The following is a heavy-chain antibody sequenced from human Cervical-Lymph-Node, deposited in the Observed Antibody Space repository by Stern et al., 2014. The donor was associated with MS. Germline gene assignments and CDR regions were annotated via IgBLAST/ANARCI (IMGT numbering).Heavy chain of an antibody. V-gene: IGHV3-23*04. Sequence: EVQLVESGGSLVQPGGSLRLSCAASGFTFSSYAMSWVRQAPGKGLEWVSAISGSGDSTYYADSVKGRFTISRDNSKNTLYLQMNSLRADDTAVYYCAREVILVASFDYWGQGTLVTVSS. CDR3: AREVILVASFDY. CDR1: GFTFSSYA. CDR2: ISGSGDST. D-gene: IGHD3-10*01. J-gene: IGHJ4*02.